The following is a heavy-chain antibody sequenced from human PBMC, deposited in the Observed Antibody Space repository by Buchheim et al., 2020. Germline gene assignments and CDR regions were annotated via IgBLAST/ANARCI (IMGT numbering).Heavy chain of an antibody. CDR2: ISYDGSNK. V-gene: IGHV3-30*18. J-gene: IGHJ6*02. CDR3: AKDRGRYYDILTGYYRMGYYYYGMDV. Sequence: QVQLVESGGGVVQPGRSLRLSCAASGFTFSSYGMHWVRQAPGKGLEWVAVISYDGSNKYYADSVKGRFTISRDNSKNTLYLQMNSLRAEDTAVYYCAKDRGRYYDILTGYYRMGYYYYGMDVWGQGTT. CDR1: GFTFSSYG. D-gene: IGHD3-9*01.